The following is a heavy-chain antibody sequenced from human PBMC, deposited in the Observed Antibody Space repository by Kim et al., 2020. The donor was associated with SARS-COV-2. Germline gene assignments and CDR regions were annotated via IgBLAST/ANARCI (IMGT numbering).Heavy chain of an antibody. CDR2: ISSSSSYI. J-gene: IGHJ5*02. CDR1: GFTFSSYS. CDR3: ASGAEYSSSWYGDWFDP. V-gene: IGHV3-21*01. Sequence: GGSLRLSCAASGFTFSSYSMNWVRQAPGKGLEWVSSISSSSSYIYYADSVKGRFTISRDNAKNSLYLQMNSLRAEDTAVYYCASGAEYSSSWYGDWFDPWGQGTLVTVSS. D-gene: IGHD6-13*01.